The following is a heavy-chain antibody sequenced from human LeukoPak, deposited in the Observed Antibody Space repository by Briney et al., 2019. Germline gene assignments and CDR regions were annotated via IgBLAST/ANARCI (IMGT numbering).Heavy chain of an antibody. CDR3: VGEGRDGYNYLFDY. V-gene: IGHV1-3*01. J-gene: IGHJ4*02. Sequence: ASVKVSCKASGYTFTSYAMHWVRQAPGQRLEWMGWINAGNGNTKYSQKFQGRVTITRDTSASTAYMELSSLRSEDTAVYYCVGEGRDGYNYLFDYWGQGTLVTVSS. CDR2: INAGNGNT. CDR1: GYTFTSYA. D-gene: IGHD5-24*01.